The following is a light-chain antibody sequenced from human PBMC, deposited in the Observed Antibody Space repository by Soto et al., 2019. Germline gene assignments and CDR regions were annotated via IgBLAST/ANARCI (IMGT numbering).Light chain of an antibody. CDR1: QSVSSN. Sequence: EIVMTQSPATLSVSPGERATLSCRASQSVSSNLAWHQHKPGQAPRLLIYGASTRATGIPARFSASGSGTEFSLTISSLQSEDFAVYYCQQYNNWPPKQYTFGQGTKLEIK. CDR2: GAS. V-gene: IGKV3-15*01. J-gene: IGKJ2*01. CDR3: QQYNNWPPKQYT.